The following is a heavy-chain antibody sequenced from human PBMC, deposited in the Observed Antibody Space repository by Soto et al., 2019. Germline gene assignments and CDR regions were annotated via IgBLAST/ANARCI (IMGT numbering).Heavy chain of an antibody. V-gene: IGHV3-23*01. CDR2: ISGSGDTT. CDR1: GYTFSNYA. J-gene: IGHJ6*02. CDR3: ARGRHSSSWYEGGMDV. Sequence: EVQLLESGGGLVQPGGSLRLSCVASGYTFSNYAVTWVRQAPGEGLEWVSGISGSGDTTYYADSVKGRFTISRDNSRNTLYLQMNSLRAGDTAVYYCARGRHSSSWYEGGMDVWGQGTTVTVSS. D-gene: IGHD6-13*01.